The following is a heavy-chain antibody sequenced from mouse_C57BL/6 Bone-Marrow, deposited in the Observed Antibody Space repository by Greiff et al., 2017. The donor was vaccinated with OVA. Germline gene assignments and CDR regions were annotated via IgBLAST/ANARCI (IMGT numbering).Heavy chain of an antibody. CDR3: ARHGSSGPYYFDD. Sequence: EVQLVESGGGLVQPGGSLKLSCAASGFTFSDYYMYWVRQTPEKRLEWVAYISNGGGSTYYPDTVKGRFTLSRDNAKDTLYLQMSRLKSEDTAMYYCARHGSSGPYYFDDWGQGTTLTVSS. J-gene: IGHJ2*01. CDR2: ISNGGGST. V-gene: IGHV5-12*01. CDR1: GFTFSDYY. D-gene: IGHD3-2*02.